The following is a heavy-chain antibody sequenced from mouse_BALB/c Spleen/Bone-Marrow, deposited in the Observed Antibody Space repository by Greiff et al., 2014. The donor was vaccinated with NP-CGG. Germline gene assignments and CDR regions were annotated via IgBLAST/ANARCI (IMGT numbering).Heavy chain of an antibody. CDR2: IYPGDGDT. Sequence: QVQLQQSGAELVRPGSSVKISCKASGYAFSAYWMNWVKQRPGQGLEWVGQIYPGDGDTNYNGKFKGKATLTADKSSSTAYMQLSSLTSEDSAVYFCTRSTASFDYWGQGTTLTVSS. CDR1: GYAFSAYW. J-gene: IGHJ2*01. V-gene: IGHV1-80*01. CDR3: TRSTASFDY. D-gene: IGHD1-2*01.